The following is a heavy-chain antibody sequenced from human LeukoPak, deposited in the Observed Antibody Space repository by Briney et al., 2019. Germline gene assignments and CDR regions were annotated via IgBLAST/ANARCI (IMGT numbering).Heavy chain of an antibody. CDR2: ISGSGGST. Sequence: PGGSLRLSCAASGFTFSSYAMSRVRQAPGKGLEWVSAISGSGGSTYYADSVKGRFTISRDNSKNTLYLQMNSLRAEDTAVYYCAKELEIRYFDWLSPSPFDYWGQGTLVTVSS. D-gene: IGHD3-9*01. CDR1: GFTFSSYA. J-gene: IGHJ4*02. CDR3: AKELEIRYFDWLSPSPFDY. V-gene: IGHV3-23*01.